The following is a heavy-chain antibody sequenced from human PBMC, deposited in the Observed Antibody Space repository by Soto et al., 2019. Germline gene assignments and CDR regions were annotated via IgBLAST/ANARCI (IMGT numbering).Heavy chain of an antibody. V-gene: IGHV4-59*01. Sequence: SETLSLTCTVSGGSISSYYWSWIRQPPGKGLEWIGYIYYSGSTNYNPSLKSRVTISVDTSKNQFSLKLSSVTAADTAVYYCARDRPYCSGGSCFYFDYWGQGTLVTVSS. CDR2: IYYSGST. CDR3: ARDRPYCSGGSCFYFDY. CDR1: GGSISSYY. D-gene: IGHD2-15*01. J-gene: IGHJ4*02.